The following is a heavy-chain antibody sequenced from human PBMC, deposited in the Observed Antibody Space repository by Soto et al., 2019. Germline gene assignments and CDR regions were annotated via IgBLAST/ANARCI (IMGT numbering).Heavy chain of an antibody. J-gene: IGHJ6*02. CDR3: ARARYDILTGIYYYYYGMDV. V-gene: IGHV3-21*01. Sequence: GGSLRLSCAASGFTFSSYSMNWVRQAPGKGLEWVSSISSSSSYIYYADSVKGRFAISRDNAKNSLYLQMNSLRAEDTAVYYCARARYDILTGIYYYYYGMDVWGQGTTVTVSS. CDR1: GFTFSSYS. CDR2: ISSSSSYI. D-gene: IGHD3-9*01.